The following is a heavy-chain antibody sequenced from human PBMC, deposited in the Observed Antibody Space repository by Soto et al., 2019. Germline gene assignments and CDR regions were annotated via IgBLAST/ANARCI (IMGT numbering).Heavy chain of an antibody. CDR1: GFTFSSYS. D-gene: IGHD1-26*01. V-gene: IGHV3-21*01. CDR2: ISSSSSYI. CDR3: ARAGSYFNWYFDL. J-gene: IGHJ2*01. Sequence: EVQLVESGGGLVKPGGSLRLSCAASGFTFSSYSMNWVRQAPGKGLEWVSSISSSSSYIYYADSVKGRFTISRDNDKNSLYLQMNSLRAEDTAVYYCARAGSYFNWYFDLWGRGTLVTVSS.